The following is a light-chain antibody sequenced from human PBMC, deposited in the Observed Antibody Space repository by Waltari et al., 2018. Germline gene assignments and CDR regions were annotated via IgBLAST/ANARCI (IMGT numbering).Light chain of an antibody. Sequence: TQSPDSLTVSLGERATINCKSSQNVVNSANNKISLAWYQQKPGQSPQLLIYWASIRESGVPDRFSGSGSATDFTLTISSLQAEDVAVYYCQQYYRVPFTFGPGTRVEIK. J-gene: IGKJ3*01. CDR3: QQYYRVPFT. CDR1: QNVVNSANNKIS. CDR2: WAS. V-gene: IGKV4-1*01.